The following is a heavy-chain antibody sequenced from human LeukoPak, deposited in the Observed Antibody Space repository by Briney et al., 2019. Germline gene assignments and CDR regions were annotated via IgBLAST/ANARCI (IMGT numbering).Heavy chain of an antibody. D-gene: IGHD3-10*01. V-gene: IGHV3-74*01. J-gene: IGHJ4*02. Sequence: GGSLRLSCAASGFTFSSYWMHWVRQAPGKGLVWVSRINSDGSSTSYADSVKGRFTTSRDNAKNTLYLQMNSLRAEDTAVYYCARDKYPYGSGSYTLSIFDYWGQGTLVTVSS. CDR2: INSDGSST. CDR3: ARDKYPYGSGSYTLSIFDY. CDR1: GFTFSSYW.